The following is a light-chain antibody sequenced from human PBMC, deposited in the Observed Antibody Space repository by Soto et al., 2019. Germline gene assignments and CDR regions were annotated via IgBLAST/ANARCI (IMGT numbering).Light chain of an antibody. Sequence: QAVVTQPPSVSGAPGQRVTNSCTGSSSNIGAGYDVHWYQQLPGTAPKLLIYGNSNRPSGVPDRFSGSKSGTSASLAITGLQAEDEADYYCQSYDSSLSGFYVFGTGTKLTVL. CDR2: GNS. V-gene: IGLV1-40*01. CDR3: QSYDSSLSGFYV. CDR1: SSNIGAGYD. J-gene: IGLJ1*01.